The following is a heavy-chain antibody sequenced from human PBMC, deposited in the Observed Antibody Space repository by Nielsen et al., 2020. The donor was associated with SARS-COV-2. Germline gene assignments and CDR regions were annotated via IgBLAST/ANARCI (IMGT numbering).Heavy chain of an antibody. V-gene: IGHV3-11*03. CDR1: GFTFSDYY. D-gene: IGHD2-15*01. CDR2: ISSSSSYT. Sequence: SLRLSCTASGFTFSDYYMSWIRQAPGKGLEWVSYISSSSSYTNYADSVKGRFTISRDNAKNSLYLQMNSLRAEDTAVYYCASRYCSGGSCYPDAFDIWGQGTMVTVSS. J-gene: IGHJ3*02. CDR3: ASRYCSGGSCYPDAFDI.